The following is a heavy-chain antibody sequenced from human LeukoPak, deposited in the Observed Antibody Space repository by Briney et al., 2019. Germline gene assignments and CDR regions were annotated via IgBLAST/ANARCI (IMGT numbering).Heavy chain of an antibody. CDR2: INHSGST. V-gene: IGHV4-34*01. CDR3: ARVTAAAGTEVGNPLMHYYGMDV. J-gene: IGHJ6*02. CDR1: GGSFSGYY. Sequence: SETLSLTCAVYGGSFSGYYWSWIRQPPGKGLEWIGEINHSGSTNYNPSLRSRVTISVDTSKNQFSLKLSSVTAADTAVYYCARVTAAAGTEVGNPLMHYYGMDVWGQGTTVTVSS. D-gene: IGHD6-13*01.